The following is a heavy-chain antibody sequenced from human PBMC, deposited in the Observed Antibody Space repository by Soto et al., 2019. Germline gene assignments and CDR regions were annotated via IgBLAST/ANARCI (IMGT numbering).Heavy chain of an antibody. CDR1: GFTFSSYA. CDR2: ISGSGGST. J-gene: IGHJ5*02. Sequence: GGSLRLSCAASGFTFSSYAMSWVRQAPGKGLEWVSAISGSGGSTYYADSVKGRFTISRDNSKNTLYLQMNSLRAEDTAVYYCAKMGIAVASDVTVTWFAPWGQGTLVTVSS. V-gene: IGHV3-23*01. D-gene: IGHD6-19*01. CDR3: AKMGIAVASDVTVTWFAP.